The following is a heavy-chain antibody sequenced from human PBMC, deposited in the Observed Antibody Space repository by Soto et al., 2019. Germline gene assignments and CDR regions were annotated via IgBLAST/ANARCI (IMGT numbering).Heavy chain of an antibody. D-gene: IGHD6-19*01. Sequence: PSETLSLTCIVSGGSIIGSYWSWIRQSPGKGLEWLGYVYYIGSTNYSPSLRSRVSISVDTSKNEFSLRLSSVTAADTAVYFCARSVAVPGAHIDYWGQGTQVTVSS. CDR1: GGSIIGSY. CDR2: VYYIGST. CDR3: ARSVAVPGAHIDY. J-gene: IGHJ4*02. V-gene: IGHV4-59*01.